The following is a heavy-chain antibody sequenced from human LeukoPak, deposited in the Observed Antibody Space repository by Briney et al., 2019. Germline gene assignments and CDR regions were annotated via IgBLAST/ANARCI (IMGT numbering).Heavy chain of an antibody. D-gene: IGHD6-13*01. Sequence: GGSLRLSCAASGFTFSSFSMNWVRQAPGKGLEWVSSVDGGGGGTYYADSVKGRFTISRDNSKDTLYLQMNGLRAEDTAVYFCAKQSAGSAAWYSLHYDFWGQGTLVTVSS. V-gene: IGHV3-23*01. CDR1: GFTFSSFS. CDR3: AKQSAGSAAWYSLHYDF. CDR2: VDGGGGGT. J-gene: IGHJ4*02.